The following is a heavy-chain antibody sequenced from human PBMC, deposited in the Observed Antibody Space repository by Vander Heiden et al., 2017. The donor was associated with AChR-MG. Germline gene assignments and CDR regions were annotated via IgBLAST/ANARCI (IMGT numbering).Heavy chain of an antibody. J-gene: IGHJ4*02. Sequence: QVQLQESGPGLVKPSQTLSLTCPVSGSGGPIRSGNYYWSWIRQSAGKGLGWIGRIYTSGTTTYNPSLKSRVTMSVDPSNNQFSLKVTSVTAADTAVYYCARSDYGDYNFDYWGQGNLVTVSS. V-gene: IGHV4-61*02. D-gene: IGHD4-17*01. CDR3: ARSDYGDYNFDY. CDR1: GSGGPIRSGNYY. CDR2: IYTSGTT.